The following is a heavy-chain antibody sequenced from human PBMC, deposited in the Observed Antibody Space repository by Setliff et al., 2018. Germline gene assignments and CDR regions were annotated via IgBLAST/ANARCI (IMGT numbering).Heavy chain of an antibody. J-gene: IGHJ4*02. D-gene: IGHD1-26*01. V-gene: IGHV1-69*10. Sequence: RASVKVSCKASGGTFSSYAISWVRQAPGQGLEWMGGIIPILGIANYAQKLQGRVTITADKSTSTAYMELSSLRSEDTAVYYCARDRPNSGSYFSLDYWGQGTLVTVSS. CDR3: ARDRPNSGSYFSLDY. CDR1: GGTFSSYA. CDR2: IIPILGIA.